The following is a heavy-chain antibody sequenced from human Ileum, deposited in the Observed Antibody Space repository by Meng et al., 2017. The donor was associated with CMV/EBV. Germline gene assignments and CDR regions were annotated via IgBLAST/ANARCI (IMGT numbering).Heavy chain of an antibody. CDR2: IHPTGTT. V-gene: IGHV4-4*07. D-gene: IGHD3-10*01. CDR1: GGSLTSYY. J-gene: IGHJ5*02. Sequence: QVQRTGSGPRLLQPPEPLSLTCTVTGGSLTSYYWTWIRQPAGKGLEWIGRIHPTGTTDDNPSLRSRVSMSLDKSKNQFSLKLTSVTAADTAVYYCARAAARGVPVDLWGQGTLVTVSS. CDR3: ARAAARGVPVDL.